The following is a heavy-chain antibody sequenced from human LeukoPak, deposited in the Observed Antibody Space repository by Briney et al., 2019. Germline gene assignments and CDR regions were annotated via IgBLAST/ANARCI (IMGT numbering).Heavy chain of an antibody. Sequence: GRSLRLSCAASGFTFSSYAMHWVRQAPGKGLEWVAVISYDGSNKYYADSVKGRFTISRDNSKNTLYLQMNSLRAEDTAVYYCTRDIAAAGSGFDYWGQGTLATVSS. V-gene: IGHV3-30-3*01. D-gene: IGHD6-13*01. J-gene: IGHJ4*02. CDR1: GFTFSSYA. CDR2: ISYDGSNK. CDR3: TRDIAAAGSGFDY.